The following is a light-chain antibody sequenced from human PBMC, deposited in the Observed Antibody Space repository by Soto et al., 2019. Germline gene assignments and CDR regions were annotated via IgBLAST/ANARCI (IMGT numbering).Light chain of an antibody. CDR1: ETIGRAY. J-gene: IGKJ1*01. Sequence: IVLTQSPGTLSLSPGERATVSCRASETIGRAYFAWYQHRPGRTPRLVLSATSNRAAGIPDRFGGSGSGADFTLTISGVEPEDFAVYYCQQYQNLWTFGQGTKVEIK. V-gene: IGKV3-20*01. CDR3: QQYQNLWT. CDR2: ATS.